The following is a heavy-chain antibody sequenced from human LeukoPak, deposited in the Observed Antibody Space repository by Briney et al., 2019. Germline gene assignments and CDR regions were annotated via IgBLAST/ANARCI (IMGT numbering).Heavy chain of an antibody. CDR3: AREVYCSSTSCYLGYYYYYGMDV. Sequence: GGSLRLSCAASGFTFSSYSMNWVRQAPGKGLEWVSYISSSSTIYYADSVKGRFTISRDNAKNSLYLQMNSLRAEDTAVYYCAREVYCSSTSCYLGYYYYYGMDVWGQGTTATVSS. CDR2: ISSSSTI. V-gene: IGHV3-48*01. D-gene: IGHD2-2*01. J-gene: IGHJ6*02. CDR1: GFTFSSYS.